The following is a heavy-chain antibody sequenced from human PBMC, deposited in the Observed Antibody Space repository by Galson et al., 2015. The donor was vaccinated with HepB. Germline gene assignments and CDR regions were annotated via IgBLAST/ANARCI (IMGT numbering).Heavy chain of an antibody. V-gene: IGHV3-30*18. CDR1: GFTFSSYG. CDR3: AKRSDILTGYYPPDY. Sequence: SLRLSCAASGFTFSSYGMHWVRQAPGKGLEWVAVISYDGSNKYYADSVKGRFTISRDNSKNTLYLQMNSLRAEDTAVYYCAKRSDILTGYYPPDYWGQGTLVTVSS. D-gene: IGHD3-9*01. CDR2: ISYDGSNK. J-gene: IGHJ4*02.